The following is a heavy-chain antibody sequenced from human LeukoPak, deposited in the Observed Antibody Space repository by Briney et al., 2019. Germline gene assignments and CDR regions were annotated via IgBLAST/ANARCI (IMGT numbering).Heavy chain of an antibody. V-gene: IGHV1-69*01. Sequence: ASVKVSCKASGGTFSSYAISWVRQAPGQGLEWMGGIIPIFGTANYAQKFQGRVTITADESTSTAYMELSSLRSEDTAVYYCATGPVAAPLNWFDPWGQGTLVTVSS. J-gene: IGHJ5*02. CDR2: IIPIFGTA. D-gene: IGHD2-15*01. CDR3: ATGPVAAPLNWFDP. CDR1: GGTFSSYA.